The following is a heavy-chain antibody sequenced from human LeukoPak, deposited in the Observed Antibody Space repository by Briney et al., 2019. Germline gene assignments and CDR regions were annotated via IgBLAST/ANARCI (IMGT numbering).Heavy chain of an antibody. CDR1: GFTVSSNY. Sequence: GGSLRLSCAASGFTVSSNYMSWVRQAPGKGLEWVSVIYSGGSTYYADSVKGRFTISRDNSKNTLYLQMNSLRAEDTAVYYCATRLWSGSPGAFDIWGQGTMVTVSS. V-gene: IGHV3-66*01. D-gene: IGHD2-21*01. CDR3: ATRLWSGSPGAFDI. J-gene: IGHJ3*02. CDR2: IYSGGST.